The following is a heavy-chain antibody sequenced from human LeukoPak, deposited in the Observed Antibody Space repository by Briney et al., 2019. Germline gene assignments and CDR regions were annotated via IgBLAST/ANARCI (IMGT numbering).Heavy chain of an antibody. D-gene: IGHD4-17*01. CDR1: GGSVSSGSYY. CDR3: AKEDDYGDYGFDY. V-gene: IGHV3-23*01. J-gene: IGHJ4*02. Sequence: PSETLSLTCTVSGGSVSSGSYYWGWIRQPPGKGLEWVSAISGSGGSTYYADSVKGRFTISRDNSKNTLYLQMNSLRAEDTAVYYCAKEDDYGDYGFDYWGQGTLVTVSS. CDR2: ISGSGGST.